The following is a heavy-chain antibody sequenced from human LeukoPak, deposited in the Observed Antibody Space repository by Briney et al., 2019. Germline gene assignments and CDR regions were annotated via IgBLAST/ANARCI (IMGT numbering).Heavy chain of an antibody. CDR3: ARRARGYCSSTSCFIDY. CDR2: IYPGDSDT. D-gene: IGHD2-2*01. CDR1: GYSFTTYW. J-gene: IGHJ4*02. Sequence: GESLKISCKTSGYSFTTYWTAWVRQMPGKGLEWMGIIYPGDSDTRYSPSFQGQVTVSADKSISTAYLQWSSLKASDTAMYYCARRARGYCSSTSCFIDYWGQGTLVTVSS. V-gene: IGHV5-51*01.